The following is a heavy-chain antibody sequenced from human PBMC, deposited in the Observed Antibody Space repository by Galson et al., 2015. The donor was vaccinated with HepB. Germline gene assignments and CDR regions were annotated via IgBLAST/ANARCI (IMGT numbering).Heavy chain of an antibody. V-gene: IGHV3-9*01. CDR1: GFIFDDYA. Sequence: SLRLSCAASGFIFDDYAMHWVRQAPGKGLEWVSGISWNSGNIGYADSVKGRFTISRDNAKNSVYLQMNSLRAEDTALYYCAKGGPTAMDYGVDVWGQGTTVTVSS. CDR2: ISWNSGNI. D-gene: IGHD5-18*01. CDR3: AKGGPTAMDYGVDV. J-gene: IGHJ6*02.